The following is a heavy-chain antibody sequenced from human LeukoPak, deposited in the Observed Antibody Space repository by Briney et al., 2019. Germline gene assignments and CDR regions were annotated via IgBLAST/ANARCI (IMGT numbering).Heavy chain of an antibody. CDR1: NGSISTYY. CDR2: IYYTGST. Sequence: PSETLSLTCTVSNGSISTYYWSWIRQSPGKGLEWIGYIYYTGSTNYNPSLKGRVTISVDTSKNQFSLKLSSVTAADTAVYYCARVFSTNYYDDRGWFDPWGQGTLVTVSS. D-gene: IGHD3-22*01. J-gene: IGHJ5*02. V-gene: IGHV4-59*01. CDR3: ARVFSTNYYDDRGWFDP.